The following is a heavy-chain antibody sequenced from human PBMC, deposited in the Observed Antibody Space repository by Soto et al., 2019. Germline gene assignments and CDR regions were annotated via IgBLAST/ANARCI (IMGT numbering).Heavy chain of an antibody. V-gene: IGHV4-39*01. CDR1: GGSISSSSYY. Sequence: ETLSLTCTVSGGSISSSSYYWGWIRQPPGKGLEWIGSIYYSGSTYYNPSLKSRVTISVDTSKNQFSLKLSSVTAADTAVYYCARNDYGDYVGLVDYWGQGTLVTVSS. D-gene: IGHD4-17*01. CDR3: ARNDYGDYVGLVDY. J-gene: IGHJ4*02. CDR2: IYYSGST.